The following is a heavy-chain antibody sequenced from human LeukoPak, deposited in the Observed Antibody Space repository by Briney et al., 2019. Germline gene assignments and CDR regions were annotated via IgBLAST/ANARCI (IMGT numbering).Heavy chain of an antibody. CDR2: IYYTGNT. J-gene: IGHJ6*03. V-gene: IGHV4-31*03. CDR3: ARERPVPATYHYYMDV. CDR1: GGSIGSGGYQ. Sequence: PSETLSLTCSVSGGSIGSGGYQWSWIRQAPGKGLEWIGYIYYTGNTYYSPSLKSRVTMSVDTSKHKFSLKLDSVTAADTAVYYCARERPVPATYHYYMDVWGKGTTVTVSS. D-gene: IGHD2-2*01.